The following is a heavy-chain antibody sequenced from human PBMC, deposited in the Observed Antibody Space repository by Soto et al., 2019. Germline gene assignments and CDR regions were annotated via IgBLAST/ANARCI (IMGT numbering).Heavy chain of an antibody. CDR3: ARVGGGSGNFDY. Sequence: PGGSLRLSCGASGFTFSNYWMHWVRQAPGEGLVWVSRINGDGSFTRFADSVKGRSTISRDNAKNTLYLQMNSLRVDDTAVYYCARVGGGSGNFDYWGQGTLVTVSS. CDR1: GFTFSNYW. CDR2: INGDGSFT. J-gene: IGHJ4*02. D-gene: IGHD3-10*01. V-gene: IGHV3-74*01.